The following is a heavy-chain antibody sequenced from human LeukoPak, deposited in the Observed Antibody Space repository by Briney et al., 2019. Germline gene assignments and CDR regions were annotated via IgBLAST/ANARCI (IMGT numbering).Heavy chain of an antibody. D-gene: IGHD3-16*02. CDR2: MNPNSGNT. V-gene: IGHV1-8*01. J-gene: IGHJ5*02. CDR3: ARADYDYVWGSYRLGNWFDP. CDR1: GYTFTTYD. Sequence: ASVKVSCKASGYTFTTYDINWVRQATGQGLEWMGWMNPNSGNTGHAQKFQGRVTMTRNTSISTAYMELSSLRSEDTAVYYCARADYDYVWGSYRLGNWFDPWGQGTLVTVSS.